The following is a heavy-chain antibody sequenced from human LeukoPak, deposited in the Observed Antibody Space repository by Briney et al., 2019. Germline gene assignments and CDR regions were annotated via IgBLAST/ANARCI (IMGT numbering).Heavy chain of an antibody. CDR1: GFTFSSYG. V-gene: IGHV3-30*18. CDR3: AKGPAAGTTALDY. D-gene: IGHD1-7*01. CDR2: ISYDGSNK. J-gene: IGHJ4*02. Sequence: GSLRLSCAASGFTFSSYGMHWVRQAPGKGLEWVAVISYDGSNKYYADSVKGRFTISRDNSKNTLYLQMNSLRAEDTAVYYCAKGPAAGTTALDYWGQGTLVTVSS.